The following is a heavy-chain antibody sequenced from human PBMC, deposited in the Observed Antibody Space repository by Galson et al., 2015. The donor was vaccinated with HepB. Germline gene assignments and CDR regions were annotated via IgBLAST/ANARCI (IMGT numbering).Heavy chain of an antibody. J-gene: IGHJ4*02. V-gene: IGHV3-66*02. Sequence: SLRLSCAVSGFTVSLNYMSWVRQAPGKGLEWVSAISGRGTTNYANSVKGRFTISRDNSITTLYLQMNSLRVEDTALDYCARLEVGDFRGGSESFDYWGRGTLVTVSS. CDR2: ISGRGTT. D-gene: IGHD3-3*01. CDR3: ARLEVGDFRGGSESFDY. CDR1: GFTVSLNY.